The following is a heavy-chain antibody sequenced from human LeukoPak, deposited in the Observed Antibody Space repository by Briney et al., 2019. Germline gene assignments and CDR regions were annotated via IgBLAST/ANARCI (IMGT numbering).Heavy chain of an antibody. V-gene: IGHV1-46*01. J-gene: IGHJ4*02. CDR2: INPSGGST. CDR3: ATERLLPFDY. CDR1: GYTFTSYY. D-gene: IGHD2-15*01. Sequence: ASVKVSCKASGYTFTSYYMHWVRQAPGQGLEWMGIINPSGGSTSYAQKLQGRVTMTEDTSTNTAYMELSSLRSEDTAVYYCATERLLPFDYWGQGTLVTVSS.